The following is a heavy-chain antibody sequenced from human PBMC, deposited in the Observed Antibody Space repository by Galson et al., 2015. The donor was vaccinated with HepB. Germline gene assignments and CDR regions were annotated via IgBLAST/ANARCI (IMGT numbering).Heavy chain of an antibody. J-gene: IGHJ5*02. V-gene: IGHV1-2*06. D-gene: IGHD6-19*01. CDR3: ARGPLAGAEELNWFDP. CDR2: INPNSGGT. CDR1: GYTFTGYY. Sequence: SVKVSCKASGYTFTGYYMHWVRQAPGQGLEWMGRINPNSGGTNYAQKFQGRVTMTRDTSISTAYMELSRLRSDDTAVYYCARGPLAGAEELNWFDPWGQGTLVTVSS.